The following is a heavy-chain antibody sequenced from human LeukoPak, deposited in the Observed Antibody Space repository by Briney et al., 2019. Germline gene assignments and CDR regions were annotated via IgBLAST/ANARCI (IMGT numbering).Heavy chain of an antibody. V-gene: IGHV3-7*03. CDR2: IRQDGGEI. CDR3: ARDEGVTGYYGMDV. D-gene: IGHD2-21*02. Sequence: GGSLRLSCAASRFTFSSYWMSWVRQAPGKGLEWVANIRQDGGEIYYVDSVRGRFTISRDNAKNSLYLQMSSLRAEDTAVYYCARDEGVTGYYGMDVWGKGTTVTVSP. CDR1: RFTFSSYW. J-gene: IGHJ6*04.